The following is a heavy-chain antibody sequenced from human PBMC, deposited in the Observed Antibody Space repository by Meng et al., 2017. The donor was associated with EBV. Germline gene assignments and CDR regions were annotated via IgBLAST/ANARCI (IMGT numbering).Heavy chain of an antibody. D-gene: IGHD2-21*02. Sequence: QVQLMQSGPWVKKPGGLLEVACKASGYPFTSYGISWVRQAPGQGLEWMGWISAYNGNTNYAQKLQGRFTMTPDTSTSTAYLELRSLRSDNTAVYYCACRGDRTNYWGQGTLVTVSS. CDR2: ISAYNGNT. V-gene: IGHV1-18*01. CDR3: ACRGDRTNY. CDR1: GYPFTSYG. J-gene: IGHJ4*02.